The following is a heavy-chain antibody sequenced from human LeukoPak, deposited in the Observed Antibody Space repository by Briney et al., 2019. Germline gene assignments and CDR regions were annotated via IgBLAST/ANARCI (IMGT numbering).Heavy chain of an antibody. D-gene: IGHD1-1*01. V-gene: IGHV5-10-1*01. Sequence: GESLRISCNGSGYXFTTYWISWVRQMPGKGLEWRGNIDPSDSYSNYSPSFQGHVTISADRSISTAYLQWSSLKASDTAIYYCARQSRWNDDFWGQGTLVTVSS. CDR3: ARQSRWNDDF. CDR2: IDPSDSYS. J-gene: IGHJ4*02. CDR1: GYXFTTYW.